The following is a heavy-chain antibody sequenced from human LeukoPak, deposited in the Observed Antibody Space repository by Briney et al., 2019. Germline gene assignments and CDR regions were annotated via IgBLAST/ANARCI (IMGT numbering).Heavy chain of an antibody. CDR3: ARRLTEYCTKGVCYWFDY. V-gene: IGHV4-34*01. CDR1: GGSFSGYY. D-gene: IGHD2-8*01. CDR2: INHSGST. Sequence: PSETLSLTCAVYGGSFSGYYWSWIRQPPGKGLEWIGEINHSGSTNYNPSLKSRVTISVDTSKNQFSLKLRSVTAADTAVYYCARRLTEYCTKGVCYWFDYWGRGTLVTVS. J-gene: IGHJ4*02.